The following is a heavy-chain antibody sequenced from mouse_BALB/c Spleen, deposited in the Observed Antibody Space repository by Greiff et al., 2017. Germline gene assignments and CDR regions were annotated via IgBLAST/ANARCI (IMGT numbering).Heavy chain of an antibody. CDR2: ISSGGSYT. CDR3: ARQGGSHAMDY. Sequence: EVKVVESGGDLVKPGGSLKLSCAASGFTFSSYGMSWVRQTPDKRLEWVATISSGGSYTYYPDSVKGRFTISRDNAKNTLYLQMSSLKSEDTAMYYCARQGGSHAMDYWGQGTSVTVSS. CDR1: GFTFSSYG. D-gene: IGHD1-1*01. J-gene: IGHJ4*01. V-gene: IGHV5-6*01.